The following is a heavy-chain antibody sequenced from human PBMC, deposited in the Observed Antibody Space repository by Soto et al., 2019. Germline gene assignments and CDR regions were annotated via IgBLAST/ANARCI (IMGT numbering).Heavy chain of an antibody. CDR2: IIPIFGTA. CDR1: GGTFSSYA. Sequence: RASVKVSCKASGGTFSSYAISWVRQAPGQGLEWMGGIIPIFGTANYAQKFQGRVTITADESTSTAYMELSSLRSEDTAVYYCARDCGEGAYYYYYGMDVWGQGTTVTVSS. J-gene: IGHJ6*02. CDR3: ARDCGEGAYYYYYGMDV. D-gene: IGHD2-21*01. V-gene: IGHV1-69*13.